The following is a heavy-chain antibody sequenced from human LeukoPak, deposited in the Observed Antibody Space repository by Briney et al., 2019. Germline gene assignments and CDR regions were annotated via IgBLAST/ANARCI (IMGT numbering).Heavy chain of an antibody. V-gene: IGHV3-74*01. Sequence: GGSLRLSCAASGFTFSSYWMHWARQAPGKGLVWVSRISSDGSSTSYADSVKGRFTISRDNAKNTLYLQMNSLRAEDTAVYYCARSYDSSGYYFDYWGQGTLVTVSS. D-gene: IGHD3-22*01. J-gene: IGHJ4*02. CDR2: ISSDGSST. CDR1: GFTFSSYW. CDR3: ARSYDSSGYYFDY.